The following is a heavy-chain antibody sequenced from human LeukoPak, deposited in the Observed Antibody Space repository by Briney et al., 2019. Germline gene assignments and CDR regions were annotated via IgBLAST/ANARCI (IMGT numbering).Heavy chain of an antibody. CDR1: GFTFSSYA. J-gene: IGHJ3*02. D-gene: IGHD5-12*01. CDR2: ISGSGGST. CDR3: AKGFSGYDEFVFDI. Sequence: GGSLRLSCAGSGFTFSSYAMRWVRQAPGKGREWVSAISGSGGSTYYADSVKVRFTIYRDNSKNKLDLQINSGRGEDTVVYYCAKGFSGYDEFVFDIWGQGTMVTVSS. V-gene: IGHV3-23*01.